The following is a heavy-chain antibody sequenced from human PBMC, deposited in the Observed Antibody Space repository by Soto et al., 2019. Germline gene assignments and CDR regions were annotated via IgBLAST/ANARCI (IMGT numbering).Heavy chain of an antibody. Sequence: PSETLSLTCTVSGGSISSGGYYWSWIRQHPGKGLEWIGYIYSSGSTYYNPSPKSRVTVSVDTSKNQFSLKLSSVTAADTAVCYWARDQGVAARPGVFDIWGQGSMVTASS. J-gene: IGHJ3*02. CDR3: ARDQGVAARPGVFDI. V-gene: IGHV4-31*03. CDR2: IYSSGST. D-gene: IGHD6-6*01. CDR1: GGSISSGGYY.